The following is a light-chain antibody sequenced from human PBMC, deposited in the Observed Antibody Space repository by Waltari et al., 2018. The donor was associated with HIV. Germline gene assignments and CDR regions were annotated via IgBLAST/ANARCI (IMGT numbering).Light chain of an antibody. Sequence: QSALTQPPSASGSPGQSVTISCTGTSSDVGGYNSVSWYQQHPGKAPKLMIYEVSKRPSGVPDRFFGSKSGNTASLTVSGLQAEDEADYYCSSYAGSRDVFGTGTKVTVL. V-gene: IGLV2-8*01. CDR1: SSDVGGYNS. CDR2: EVS. CDR3: SSYAGSRDV. J-gene: IGLJ1*01.